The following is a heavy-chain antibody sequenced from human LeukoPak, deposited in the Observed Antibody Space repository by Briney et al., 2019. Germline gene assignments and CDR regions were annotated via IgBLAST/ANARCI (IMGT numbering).Heavy chain of an antibody. CDR2: ISGSGGST. CDR1: GFTFSSFV. CDR3: ARDQVPGQY. V-gene: IGHV3-23*01. Sequence: VGSLRLSCAASGFTFSSFVMSWVRQAPGKGLEWVSAISGSGGSTFYADSVKGRFTISRDNSKNTLYLQMNILRAEDTAVYYCARDQVPGQYWGQGTLVTVSS. J-gene: IGHJ4*02.